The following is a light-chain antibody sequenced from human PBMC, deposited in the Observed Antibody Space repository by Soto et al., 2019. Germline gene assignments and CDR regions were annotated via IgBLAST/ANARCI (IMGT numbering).Light chain of an antibody. V-gene: IGLV2-14*01. CDR1: SSDIGAYDY. CDR2: EVS. CDR3: SSYTTRSSYV. J-gene: IGLJ1*01. Sequence: QSVLTQPASVSGSPGQSITISCSGTSSDIGAYDYVSWYQQHPGEVPKLIIYEVSNRPSSVSNRFSGSKSGNTASLTISGLQAEDEADYYCSSYTTRSSYVFGTGTKLTVL.